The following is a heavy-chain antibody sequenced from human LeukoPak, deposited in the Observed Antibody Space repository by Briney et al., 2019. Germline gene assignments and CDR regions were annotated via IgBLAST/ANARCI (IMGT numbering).Heavy chain of an antibody. Sequence: ASVKVPCKASGYTFTSYGISWVRQAPGQGLEWMGWISAYNGNTNYAQKLQGRVTMTTDTSTSTAYMELRSLRSDDTAVYYCAREAAANYDFWSGYSDYYYMDVWGKGTTVTVSS. V-gene: IGHV1-18*01. CDR1: GYTFTSYG. D-gene: IGHD3-3*01. J-gene: IGHJ6*03. CDR2: ISAYNGNT. CDR3: AREAAANYDFWSGYSDYYYMDV.